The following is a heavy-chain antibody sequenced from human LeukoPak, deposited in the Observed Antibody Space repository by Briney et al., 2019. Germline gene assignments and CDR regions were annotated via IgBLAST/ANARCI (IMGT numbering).Heavy chain of an antibody. CDR3: ARDSDFWSGYYQFDY. CDR2: IYYSGST. V-gene: IGHV4-59*01. D-gene: IGHD3-3*01. CDR1: GGSISSYY. J-gene: IGHJ4*02. Sequence: SETLSLTCTVSGGSISSYYWSWIRQPPGKGLEWIGYIYYSGSTNYNPSLKSRVTISVDTSKNQFSLKLSSVTAADTAVYYCARDSDFWSGYYQFDYWGQGTLVTVSS.